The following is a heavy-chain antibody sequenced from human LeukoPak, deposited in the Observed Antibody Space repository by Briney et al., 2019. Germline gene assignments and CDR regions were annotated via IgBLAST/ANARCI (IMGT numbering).Heavy chain of an antibody. CDR1: GGSISSYY. CDR2: IYTSGST. Sequence: PSETLSLTCTVSGGSISSYYWSWIRQPAGKGLEWIGRIYTSGSTNYNPSLKSRVTMSVDTAKNQFSLKLSSVTAADTAVYYCARDALPAGIAAAGTYYYYYMDVWGKGTTVTVSS. V-gene: IGHV4-4*07. D-gene: IGHD6-13*01. J-gene: IGHJ6*03. CDR3: ARDALPAGIAAAGTYYYYYMDV.